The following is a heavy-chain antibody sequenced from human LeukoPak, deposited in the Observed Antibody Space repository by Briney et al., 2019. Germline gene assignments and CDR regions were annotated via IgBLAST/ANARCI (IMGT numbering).Heavy chain of an antibody. CDR2: IYSGGST. CDR1: GFTASSNY. Sequence: GGSLRLSCAASGFTASSNYMSWVRQAPGKGLEWVSVIYSGGSTYYADSVKGRFTISRGNSKNTLYLQTNSLRAEDTAVYYCASGSGSYRTPYYYMDVWGTGTTVTVSS. J-gene: IGHJ6*03. D-gene: IGHD3-10*01. CDR3: ASGSGSYRTPYYYMDV. V-gene: IGHV3-53*01.